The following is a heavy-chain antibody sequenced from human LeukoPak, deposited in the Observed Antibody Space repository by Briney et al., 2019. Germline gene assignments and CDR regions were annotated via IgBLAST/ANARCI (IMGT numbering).Heavy chain of an antibody. J-gene: IGHJ4*02. CDR1: GASISSGYW. D-gene: IGHD3-10*01. CDR3: ARDDTGVIRGIRFHY. V-gene: IGHV4-4*02. CDR2: IYHSGST. Sequence: SETLSLTCAVSGASISSGYWWSWVRQPPGKGLEWIGEIYHSGSTNHNPSLKGRVTISVDKSKSQFSLNLSSVTAADTAVYYCARDDTGVIRGIRFHYWGQGTLVTVSS.